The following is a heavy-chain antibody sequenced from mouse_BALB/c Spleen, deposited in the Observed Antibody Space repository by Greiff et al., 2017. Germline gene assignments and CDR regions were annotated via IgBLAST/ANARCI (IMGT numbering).Heavy chain of an antibody. D-gene: IGHD2-4*01. CDR1: GYTFTSYW. Sequence: QLQQSGAELVKPGASVKLSCKASGYTFTSYWMHWVKQRPGQGLEWIGEIDPSDSYTNYNQKFKGKATLTVDKSSSTAYMQLSSLTSEDSAVYYCARGGVITTGFAYWGQGTLVTVSA. CDR2: IDPSDSYT. J-gene: IGHJ3*01. V-gene: IGHV1-69*02. CDR3: ARGGVITTGFAY.